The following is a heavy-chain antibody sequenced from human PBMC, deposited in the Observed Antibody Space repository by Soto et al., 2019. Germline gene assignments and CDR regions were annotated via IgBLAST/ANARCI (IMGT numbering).Heavy chain of an antibody. CDR1: GFTFSSYA. Sequence: ESGGGVVQPGRSLRLSCAASGFTFSSYAMHWVRQAPGKGLEWVAVISYDGSNKYYADSVKGRFTISRDNSKNTLYLQMTSLRAEDTAVYYCARAGCDGGSCYTLVGLRYGMDVWGQGTTVTVSS. CDR3: ARAGCDGGSCYTLVGLRYGMDV. J-gene: IGHJ6*02. D-gene: IGHD2-15*01. CDR2: ISYDGSNK. V-gene: IGHV3-30-3*01.